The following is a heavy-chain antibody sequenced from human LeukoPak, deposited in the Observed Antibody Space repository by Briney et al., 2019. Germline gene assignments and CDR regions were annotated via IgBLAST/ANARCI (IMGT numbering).Heavy chain of an antibody. CDR2: IRYDGSNK. V-gene: IGHV3-30*02. J-gene: IGHJ3*02. CDR3: ARERDAFDI. CDR1: GFPYGNSG. Sequence: AAGFPYGNSGEHGGRHAPDKGVEGVAFIRYDGSNKYYADSVKGRFTISRDNSKNTLYLQMNSLRAEDTAVYYCARERDAFDIWGQGTMVTVSS.